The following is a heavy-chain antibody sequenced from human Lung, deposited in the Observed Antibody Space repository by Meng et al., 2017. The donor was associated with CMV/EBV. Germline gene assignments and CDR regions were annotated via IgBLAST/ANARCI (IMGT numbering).Heavy chain of an antibody. CDR1: GFTFASYS. V-gene: IGHV3-21*06. J-gene: IGHJ5*02. Sequence: SGFTFASYSMNWVRQAPGKGLEWVSSISDNSGDIYYADSVEGRFTISRDNAKNSLYLQMNSLRVEDTAVYYCARDPNLRDRGWLDPWGQGTLVTVSS. CDR3: ARDPNLRDRGWLDP. CDR2: ISDNSGDI. D-gene: IGHD5-24*01.